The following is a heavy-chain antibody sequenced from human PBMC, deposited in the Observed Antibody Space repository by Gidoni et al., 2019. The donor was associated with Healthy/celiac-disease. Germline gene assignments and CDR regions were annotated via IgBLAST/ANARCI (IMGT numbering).Heavy chain of an antibody. CDR1: GGSIISYY. CDR2: IYTSGST. V-gene: IGHV4-4*07. J-gene: IGHJ6*02. D-gene: IGHD5-12*01. CDR3: ARDPGGYDPYYYGMDV. Sequence: QVQLQESGPGLVKPSETLSLTCTVPGGSIISYYWSWIRQPAGKGLEWIGRIYTSGSTNYNPSLKSRVTMSVDTSKNQFSLKLSSVTAADTAVYYCARDPGGYDPYYYGMDVWGQGTTVTVSS.